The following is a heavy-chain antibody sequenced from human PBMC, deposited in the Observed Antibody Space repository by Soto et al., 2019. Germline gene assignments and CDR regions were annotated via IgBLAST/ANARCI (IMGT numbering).Heavy chain of an antibody. CDR2: ISGSGGST. D-gene: IGHD2-2*01. CDR3: ASPRDCRTSCYAFDY. Sequence: GGSLRLSCAASGFTFCSYSISWVRPAPGKGLEWVSAISGSGGSTYYADSVKGRFTISRDNSKNTLYLQMNSLRAEDTAVYYCASPRDCRTSCYAFDYWGQGTLVTVSS. J-gene: IGHJ4*02. V-gene: IGHV3-23*01. CDR1: GFTFCSYS.